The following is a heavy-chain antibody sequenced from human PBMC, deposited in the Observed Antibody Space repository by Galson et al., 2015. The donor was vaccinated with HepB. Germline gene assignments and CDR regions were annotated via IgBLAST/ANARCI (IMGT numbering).Heavy chain of an antibody. CDR3: AKDSPGPWELLLDY. CDR1: GFTFSSYG. J-gene: IGHJ4*02. CDR2: IRYDGSNK. Sequence: SLRLSCAASGFTFSSYGMHWVRQAPGKGLEWVAFIRYDGSNKHYADSVKGRFTISRDNSKNTLYLQMNSLRAEDTAVYYCAKDSPGPWELLLDYWGQGTLVTVSS. D-gene: IGHD1-26*01. V-gene: IGHV3-30*02.